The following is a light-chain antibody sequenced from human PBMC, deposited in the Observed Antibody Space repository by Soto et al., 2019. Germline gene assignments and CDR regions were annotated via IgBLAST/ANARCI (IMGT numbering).Light chain of an antibody. J-gene: IGKJ5*01. CDR3: QHLNTYPIT. V-gene: IGKV1-39*01. Sequence: DSQMTQSPSSLSASVGARVTITCRASQSISSYLNWYQQKTGKAPKLLIYAASSLQSGVPSRFSGSGSGTDFNLTISSLQTEDFATYYCQHLNTYPITFGPGTRLEIK. CDR2: AAS. CDR1: QSISSY.